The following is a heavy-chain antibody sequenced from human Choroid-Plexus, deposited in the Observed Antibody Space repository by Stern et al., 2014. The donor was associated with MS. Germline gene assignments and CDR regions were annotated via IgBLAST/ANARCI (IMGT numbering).Heavy chain of an antibody. Sequence: VQLLESGGGVVQPGRPLRLSCVASGFTFGSCAMHWVRQAPGKGLEWVAGVSYAGSNKYYADSVKGRFTISRDNSQNTLYMQMSSRRPEDTAVYYCAKDRQYLTYFFDHWGQGSLVTVSS. J-gene: IGHJ5*02. CDR2: VSYAGSNK. V-gene: IGHV3-30*18. D-gene: IGHD2/OR15-2a*01. CDR3: AKDRQYLTYFFDH. CDR1: GFTFGSCA.